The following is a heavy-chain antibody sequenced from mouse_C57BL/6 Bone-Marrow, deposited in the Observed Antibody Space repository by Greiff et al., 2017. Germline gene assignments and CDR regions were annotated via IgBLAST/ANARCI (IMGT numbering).Heavy chain of an antibody. V-gene: IGHV1-81*01. CDR1: GYTFTSYG. CDR3: ARSDYSWFAY. Sequence: VKLQESGAELARPGASVKLSCKASGYTFTSYGISWVKQRTGQGLEWIGEIYPRSGNTYYNETFKGKATLTADKSSSTAYMELRSLTSEDSAVYFCARSDYSWFAYWGQGTLVTVSA. J-gene: IGHJ3*01. D-gene: IGHD1-1*01. CDR2: IYPRSGNT.